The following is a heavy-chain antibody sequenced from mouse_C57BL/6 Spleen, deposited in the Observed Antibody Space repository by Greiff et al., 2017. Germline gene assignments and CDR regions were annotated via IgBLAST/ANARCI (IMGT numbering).Heavy chain of an antibody. CDR3: ASGAYAMDY. D-gene: IGHD3-1*01. V-gene: IGHV1-59*01. CDR1: GYTFTSYW. CDR2: IDPSDSYT. J-gene: IGHJ4*01. Sequence: QVQLQQPGAELVRPGTSVKLSCKASGYTFTSYWMHWVKQRPGQGLEWIGVIDPSDSYTNYNQKFKGKATLTVDTSSSTAYMQLSILTSEDSAVYYCASGAYAMDYWGQGTSVTVSS.